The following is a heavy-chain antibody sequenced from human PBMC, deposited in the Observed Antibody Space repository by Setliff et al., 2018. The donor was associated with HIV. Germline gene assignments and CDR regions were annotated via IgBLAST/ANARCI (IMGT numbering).Heavy chain of an antibody. J-gene: IGHJ4*02. D-gene: IGHD6-13*01. CDR3: ARRRGGRGTRPAAVFDY. Sequence: SETLSLTCTVSGGSISGYYWSWIRLPPGKGLEWIGFISTSGSTTYNPSLKSRVLISVDRSEKSHLSLRLNSVTAADTAVYYCARRRGGRGTRPAAVFDYWGQGTLVTVSS. V-gene: IGHV4-4*09. CDR2: ISTSGST. CDR1: GGSISGYY.